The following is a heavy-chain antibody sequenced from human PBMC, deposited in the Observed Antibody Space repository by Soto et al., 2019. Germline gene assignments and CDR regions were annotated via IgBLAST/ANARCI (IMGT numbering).Heavy chain of an antibody. CDR2: ISWNSGSI. CDR1: GFTFDDYA. J-gene: IGHJ4*02. CDR3: AKDNRRYCSSTSCYVFDY. V-gene: IGHV3-9*01. Sequence: EVQLVESGGGLVQPGRSLRLSCAASGFTFDDYAMHWVRQAPGKGLEWVSGISWNSGSIGYADSVKGRFTISRDNDKNSLYMQRNSMRDEDTALYYCAKDNRRYCSSTSCYVFDYWGQGTLVTVSS. D-gene: IGHD2-2*01.